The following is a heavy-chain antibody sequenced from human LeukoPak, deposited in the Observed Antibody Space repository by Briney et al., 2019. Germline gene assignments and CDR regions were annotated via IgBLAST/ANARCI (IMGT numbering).Heavy chain of an antibody. CDR3: ASGPGYSNYSDHYYYYYMDV. Sequence: ASVKVSCKASGGTFSNYAISWVRQAPGQGLEWMGGIIPIFTTANYIQKFQGRVTITADESTSTAYMELSSLRSEDTAVYYCASGPGYSNYSDHYYYYYMDVWGRGTTVTVSS. D-gene: IGHD5-12*01. CDR1: GGTFSNYA. J-gene: IGHJ6*03. CDR2: IIPIFTTA. V-gene: IGHV1-69*13.